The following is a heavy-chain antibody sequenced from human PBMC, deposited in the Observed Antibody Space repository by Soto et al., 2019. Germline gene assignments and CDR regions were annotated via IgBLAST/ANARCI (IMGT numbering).Heavy chain of an antibody. V-gene: IGHV1-46*01. D-gene: IGHD3-10*01. J-gene: IGHJ6*02. CDR3: ARRGRGPARSDLDV. CDR1: GYTFTNYY. CDR2: INPDGGSR. Sequence: ASVKVSCKASGYTFTNYYLHWVRQAPGQGLEWMGIINPDGGSRSYAPKFQDRVTMTIDTSTGTLYMELNNLRSEDTAVYFCARRGRGPARSDLDVWGQGTTVTVS.